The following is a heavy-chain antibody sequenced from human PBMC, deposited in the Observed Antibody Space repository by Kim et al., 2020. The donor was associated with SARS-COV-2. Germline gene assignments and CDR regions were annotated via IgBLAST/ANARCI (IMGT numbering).Heavy chain of an antibody. V-gene: IGHV1-69*01. CDR3: ARAVSSWDYSPYLYGY. J-gene: IGHJ4*02. D-gene: IGHD4-4*01. Sequence: KFQGRVTITADESTSTAYMELSSLRSEDTAVYYCARAVSSWDYSPYLYGYWGQGTLVTVSS.